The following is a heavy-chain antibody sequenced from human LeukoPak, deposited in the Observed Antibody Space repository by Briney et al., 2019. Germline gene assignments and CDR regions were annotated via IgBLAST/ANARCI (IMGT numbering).Heavy chain of an antibody. CDR2: IYYSGST. CDR3: ARTPGFVDY. V-gene: IGHV4-59*12. Sequence: PSETLSLTCTVSGGSISSYYWSWIRQPPGKGLGWIGYIYYSGSTNYNPSLKSRVTISVDTSKNQFSLKLSSVTAADTAVYYCARTPGFVDYWGQGTLVTVSS. J-gene: IGHJ4*02. CDR1: GGSISSYY. D-gene: IGHD2-15*01.